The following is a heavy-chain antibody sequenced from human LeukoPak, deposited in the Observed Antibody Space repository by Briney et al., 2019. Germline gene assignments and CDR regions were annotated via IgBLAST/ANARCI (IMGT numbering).Heavy chain of an antibody. Sequence: QSGGSLRLSCAASGFTFSSYGIHWVRQAPGKGLEWVAVMWYDGSNRYYADPVKGRFTISRDYSKNTLNLQMNSLRAEDTAVYYCARAVDTAMVPETSMDVWGQGTTVTVSS. CDR2: MWYDGSNR. CDR1: GFTFSSYG. V-gene: IGHV3-33*08. J-gene: IGHJ6*02. D-gene: IGHD5-18*01. CDR3: ARAVDTAMVPETSMDV.